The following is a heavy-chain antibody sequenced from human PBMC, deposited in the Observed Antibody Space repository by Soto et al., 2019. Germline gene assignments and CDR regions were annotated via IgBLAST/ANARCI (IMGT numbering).Heavy chain of an antibody. CDR3: ARDSDYGDYVYYYYYGMDV. CDR1: GYTFTSYG. D-gene: IGHD4-17*01. V-gene: IGHV1-18*04. J-gene: IGHJ6*02. Sequence: ASVKVSCKASGYTFTSYGISWVRQAPGQGLDWMGWISAYNGNTNYAQKLQGRVTMTTDTSTSTAYMELRSLRSDDTAVYYCARDSDYGDYVYYYYYGMDVWGQGTTVTVSS. CDR2: ISAYNGNT.